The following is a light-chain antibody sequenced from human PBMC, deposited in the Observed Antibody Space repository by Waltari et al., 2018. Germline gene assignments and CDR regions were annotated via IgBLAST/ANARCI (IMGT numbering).Light chain of an antibody. J-gene: IGLJ2*01. Sequence: QSALTQPASVSGSPGQSITISCTGTSSDVGRYNLVSWYQQYPGQAPQLLIYEVTKGPSGLSNRFSGSKSGDTASLTISGLQAEDEADYYCSSYAGSGTPVVFGGGTKLTVL. CDR2: EVT. V-gene: IGLV2-23*02. CDR3: SSYAGSGTPVV. CDR1: SSDVGRYNL.